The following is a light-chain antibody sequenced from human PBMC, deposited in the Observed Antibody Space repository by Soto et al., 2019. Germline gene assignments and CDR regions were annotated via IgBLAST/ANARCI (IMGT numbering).Light chain of an antibody. CDR2: DVS. J-gene: IGLJ2*01. Sequence: QSALTQPRSVSGSPGQSVTISCTGITSDVGGYNYVSWYQQHPGKAPKLMIYDVSKRPSGVPDRFSGSKSGNTASLTISGLQADDEADYYCCSYAGTYTVFGGGTKVTVL. CDR1: TSDVGGYNY. CDR3: CSYAGTYTV. V-gene: IGLV2-11*01.